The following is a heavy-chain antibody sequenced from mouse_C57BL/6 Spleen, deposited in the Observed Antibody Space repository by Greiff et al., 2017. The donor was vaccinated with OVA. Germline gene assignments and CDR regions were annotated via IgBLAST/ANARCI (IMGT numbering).Heavy chain of an antibody. Sequence: VQLQQPGAELVKPGASVKMSCKASGYTFTSYWMHWVKQRPGQGLEWIGMIHPNSGSTNYNEKFKSKATLTVDKSSSTAYMQLSSLTSEDSAVYYCARPRLGGYFDYWGQGTTLTVSS. CDR2: IHPNSGST. CDR3: ARPRLGGYFDY. V-gene: IGHV1-64*01. J-gene: IGHJ2*01. CDR1: GYTFTSYW. D-gene: IGHD4-1*01.